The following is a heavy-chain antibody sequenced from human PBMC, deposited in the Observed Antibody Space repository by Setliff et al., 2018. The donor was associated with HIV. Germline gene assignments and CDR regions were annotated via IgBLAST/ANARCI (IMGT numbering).Heavy chain of an antibody. CDR2: IHYSGST. D-gene: IGHD1-1*01. CDR3: ARPQLGRGGGSHFDI. V-gene: IGHV4-39*01. Sequence: PSETLSLTCSVSGGCIGRSNYYWGWIRQSPGKGLEWIGNIHYSGSTYYNPSLKSRVTISVDTCRNQFYLDLRSVTAADTAVYYCARPQLGRGGGSHFDIWGQGNLVTVSS. CDR1: GGCIGRSNYY. J-gene: IGHJ4*02.